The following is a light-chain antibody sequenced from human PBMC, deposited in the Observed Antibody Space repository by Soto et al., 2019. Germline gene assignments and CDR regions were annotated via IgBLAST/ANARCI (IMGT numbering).Light chain of an antibody. V-gene: IGLV2-14*01. Sequence: QSALTQPASVSGSPGQSITISCTGTSSDVGGYNYVSWYQQYPGKAPKLMIYEVTNRPSGVSNRFSGSKSGNAASLTISGLQAEDEADYYCSSYTSSSTWVFGGGTRSPS. CDR3: SSYTSSSTWV. J-gene: IGLJ3*02. CDR2: EVT. CDR1: SSDVGGYNY.